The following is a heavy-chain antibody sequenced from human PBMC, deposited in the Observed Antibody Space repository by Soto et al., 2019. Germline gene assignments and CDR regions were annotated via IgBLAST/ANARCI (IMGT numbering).Heavy chain of an antibody. D-gene: IGHD6-19*01. V-gene: IGHV5-51*01. CDR3: LEAEVTFSAGKSISSACLQWGGMRASDTAMYCCARHVRFDWLLTPGEAGCMDV. CDR2: IYPGDSDT. Sequence: GESLKISCKGSGYSFTSYWIGWVRQMPGKGLEWMGIIYPGDSDTRYSPSFQGQATISADKSISTAYLQWRSMKASDTSCGPSLEAEVTFSAGKSISSACLQWGGMRASDTAMYCCARHVRFDWLLTPGEAGCMDVWGQGTTVTVSS. CDR1: GYSFTSYW. J-gene: IGHJ6*02.